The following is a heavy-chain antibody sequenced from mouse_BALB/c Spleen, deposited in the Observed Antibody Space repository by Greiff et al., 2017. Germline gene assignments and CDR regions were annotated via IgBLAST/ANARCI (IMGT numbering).Heavy chain of an antibody. J-gene: IGHJ4*01. V-gene: IGHV1-20*02. D-gene: IGHD1-1*01. CDR2: INPYNGDT. Sequence: EVQLQQSGPELVKPGASVKISCKASGYSFTGYFMNWVMQSHGKSLEWIGRINPYNGDTFYNQKFKGKATLTVDKSSSTAHMELRSLASEDSAVYYCASPRYYYGSKYYAMDYWGQGTSVTVSA. CDR1: GYSFTGYF. CDR3: ASPRYYYGSKYYAMDY.